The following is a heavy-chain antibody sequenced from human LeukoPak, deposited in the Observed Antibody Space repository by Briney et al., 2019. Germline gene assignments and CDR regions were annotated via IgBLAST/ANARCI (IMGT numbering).Heavy chain of an antibody. Sequence: PSETLSLTCTVSGASIRSYYWNWIRQPPGKGLEWIGYVHYSGSSNYNLSLKSRATISVDTANNQYSLILSSVTAADTAVYYCVRDTRSYDTSGYYHFDFWGQGSLVTVSS. V-gene: IGHV4-59*01. J-gene: IGHJ4*02. CDR2: VHYSGSS. CDR3: VRDTRSYDTSGYYHFDF. D-gene: IGHD3-22*01. CDR1: GASIRSYY.